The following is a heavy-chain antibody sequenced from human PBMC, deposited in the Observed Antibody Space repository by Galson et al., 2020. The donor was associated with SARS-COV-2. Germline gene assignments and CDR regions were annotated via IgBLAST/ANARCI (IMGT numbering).Heavy chain of an antibody. Sequence: GGSLRLSCAASGFTFSSYAMSWVRQAPGKGLEWVSAISGSGGSTYYADSVKGRFTISRDNSKNTLYLQMNSLRAEDTAVYYCAKGPREQWLGGSIDYWGQGTLVTVSS. V-gene: IGHV3-23*01. J-gene: IGHJ4*02. D-gene: IGHD6-19*01. CDR1: GFTFSSYA. CDR2: ISGSGGST. CDR3: AKGPREQWLGGSIDY.